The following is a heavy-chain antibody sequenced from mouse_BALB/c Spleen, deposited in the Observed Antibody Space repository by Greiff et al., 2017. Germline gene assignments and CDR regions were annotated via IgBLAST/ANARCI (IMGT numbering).Heavy chain of an antibody. V-gene: IGHV5-12-1*01. CDR1: GFAFSSYD. CDR2: ISSGGGST. D-gene: IGHD2-3*01. Sequence: EVMLVESGGGLVKPGGSLKLSCAASGFAFSSYDMSWVRQTPEKRLEWVAYISSGGGSTYYPDTVKGRFTISRDNAKNTLYLQMSSLKSEDTAMYDCARHPYDGYSLFDYWGQGTTLTGSS. J-gene: IGHJ2*01. CDR3: ARHPYDGYSLFDY.